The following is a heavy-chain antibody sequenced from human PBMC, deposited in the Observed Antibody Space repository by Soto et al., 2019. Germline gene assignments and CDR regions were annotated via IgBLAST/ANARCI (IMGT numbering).Heavy chain of an antibody. Sequence: PWGSLRLSCAASGVTFSSYSMNWVRQAPGKGLEWVSYISSSSSTIYYADSVKGRFTISRDNAKNSLYLQMNSLRAEDTAVYYCAREYCSSTSCLNWFDPWGQGTLVRVSS. CDR3: AREYCSSTSCLNWFDP. CDR2: ISSSSSTI. V-gene: IGHV3-48*01. CDR1: GVTFSSYS. J-gene: IGHJ5*02. D-gene: IGHD2-2*01.